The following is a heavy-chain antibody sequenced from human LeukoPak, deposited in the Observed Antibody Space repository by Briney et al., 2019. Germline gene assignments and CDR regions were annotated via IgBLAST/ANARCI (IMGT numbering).Heavy chain of an antibody. CDR1: GYTLTELS. Sequence: ASVKVSCKVSGYTLTELSMHWVRQAPGKGLEWMGGFDPEDGETIYAQKFQGRVTMTEDTSTDTAYMELSSLRSEDTAVYYCATGAEYYYYMDVWGKGTTLTVSS. J-gene: IGHJ6*03. V-gene: IGHV1-24*01. CDR3: ATGAEYYYYMDV. CDR2: FDPEDGET.